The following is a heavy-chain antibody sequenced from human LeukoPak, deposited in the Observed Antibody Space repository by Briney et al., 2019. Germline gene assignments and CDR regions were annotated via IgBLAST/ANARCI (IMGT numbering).Heavy chain of an antibody. CDR2: IYSGGST. Sequence: TGGSLRLSCTASGFTVGNNYMNWVRQAPGKGLEWVSLIYSGGSTYYADSVKGRFTISRDNSKNTLYLQMNSLRAEDTAVYYCARDTPGIAASVNGGWGQGTLVTASS. J-gene: IGHJ4*02. CDR3: ARDTPGIAASVNGG. V-gene: IGHV3-53*01. D-gene: IGHD6-13*01. CDR1: GFTVGNNY.